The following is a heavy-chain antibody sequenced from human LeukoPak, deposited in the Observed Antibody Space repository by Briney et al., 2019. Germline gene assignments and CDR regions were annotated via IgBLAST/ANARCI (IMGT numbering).Heavy chain of an antibody. J-gene: IGHJ4*02. CDR2: IWYDGSNK. V-gene: IGHV3-30*02. D-gene: IGHD1-26*01. Sequence: GGSLRLSCAASGFTFSSYGMHWVRQAPGKGLEWVAVIWYDGSNKYYADSVKGRFTISRDNSKNTLYLQMNSLRAEDTAVYYCAKKASGSYFQGPDYWGQGTLVTVSS. CDR1: GFTFSSYG. CDR3: AKKASGSYFQGPDY.